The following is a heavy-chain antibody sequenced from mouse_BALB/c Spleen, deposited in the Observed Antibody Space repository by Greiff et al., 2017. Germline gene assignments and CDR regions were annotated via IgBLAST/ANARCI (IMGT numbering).Heavy chain of an antibody. CDR3: ARHDYEAY. CDR1: GYTFTSYW. CDR2: INPSTGYT. J-gene: IGHJ3*01. V-gene: IGHV1-7*01. Sequence: QVQLKESGAELAKPGASGKMSCKASGYTFTSYWMHWVKQRPGQGLEWIGYINPSTGYTEYNQKFKDKATLTADKSSSTAYLQLSSLTSEDSAVYYCARHDYEAYWGQGTLVTVSA. D-gene: IGHD2-4*01.